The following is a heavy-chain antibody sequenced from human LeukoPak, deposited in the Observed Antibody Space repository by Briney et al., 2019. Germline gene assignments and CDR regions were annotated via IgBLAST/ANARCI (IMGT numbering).Heavy chain of an antibody. CDR2: ISNTGTTV. J-gene: IGHJ3*01. CDR1: GFIFSSFG. V-gene: IGHV3-48*03. D-gene: IGHD3-16*01. CDR3: ARDLVSGAYTFDV. Sequence: GGSLRLSCAASGFIFSSFGLNWVRQAPGKGLEWVSYISNTGTTVYYADSVRGRFTFSRGNAKNSLYLQINSLRAEDTAVYYCARDLVSGAYTFDVWSQGTLVTVSS.